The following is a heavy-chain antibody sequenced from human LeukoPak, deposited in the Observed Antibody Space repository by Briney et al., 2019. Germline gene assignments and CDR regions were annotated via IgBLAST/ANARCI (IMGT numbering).Heavy chain of an antibody. J-gene: IGHJ4*02. CDR2: INSDGSSP. Sequence: GGSLRLSCAASGFTISSNWMHWVRQAPGKGLVWVSRINSDGSSPTYADSVKGRFTISRDNAKNTLSLQMNSLRAEDTAVYYCARGPMPGEYYFDYWGQGTLVTVSS. V-gene: IGHV3-74*01. CDR3: ARGPMPGEYYFDY. CDR1: GFTISSNW. D-gene: IGHD3-16*01.